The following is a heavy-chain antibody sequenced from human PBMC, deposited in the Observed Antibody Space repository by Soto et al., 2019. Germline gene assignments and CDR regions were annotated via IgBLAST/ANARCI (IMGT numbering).Heavy chain of an antibody. Sequence: QVQLQESGPGLVKPSGTLSLSCAVSGGSISSSHWWTWVRQPPGKGLEWIGEIYHSGSTNYNPSLRRRVTISVDTSRNQFSLNLSSVTAAATAVYYCASSGGGEDYWGQGILVTVSS. D-gene: IGHD3-16*01. J-gene: IGHJ4*02. CDR1: GGSISSSHW. V-gene: IGHV4-4*02. CDR3: ASSGGGEDY. CDR2: IYHSGST.